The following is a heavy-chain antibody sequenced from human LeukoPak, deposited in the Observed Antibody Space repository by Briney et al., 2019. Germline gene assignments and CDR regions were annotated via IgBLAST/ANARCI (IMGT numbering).Heavy chain of an antibody. D-gene: IGHD4-17*01. Sequence: PGGSLRLSCAASGFPVSSNYMSWVRQAPGKGLEWVSVIYSGGSTYYADSVKGRFTISRDNSKNTLYLQMNSLRAEDTAVYYCARDPLYGYFDYWGQGTLVTVSS. CDR3: ARDPLYGYFDY. J-gene: IGHJ4*02. CDR2: IYSGGST. CDR1: GFPVSSNY. V-gene: IGHV3-66*02.